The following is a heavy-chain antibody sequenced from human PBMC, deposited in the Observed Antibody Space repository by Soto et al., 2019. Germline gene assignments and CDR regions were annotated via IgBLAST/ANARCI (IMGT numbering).Heavy chain of an antibody. CDR1: GGTFSSYA. D-gene: IGHD5-12*01. J-gene: IGHJ6*02. CDR3: AREEMATFYGMDV. V-gene: IGHV1-69*13. CDR2: IIPIFGTA. Sequence: SVKVSCKASGGTFSSYAISWVRQAPGQGLEWMGGIIPIFGTANYAQKFQGRVTITADESTSTAYMELSSLRSEDTAVYYCAREEMATFYGMDVWGQGTTVTVSS.